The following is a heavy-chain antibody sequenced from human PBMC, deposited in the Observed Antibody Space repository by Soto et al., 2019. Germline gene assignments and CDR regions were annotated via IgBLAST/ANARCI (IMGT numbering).Heavy chain of an antibody. Sequence: GGSLRLSCAASGFTFSSYSMNWVRQAPGKGLEWVSSISSSNSYIYYADSVKGRFTISRDNAKNSLYLQMNSLRAEDTAVYYCAKVLLWFGELSPHDAFDIWGQGTMVTVSS. V-gene: IGHV3-21*01. D-gene: IGHD3-10*01. J-gene: IGHJ3*02. CDR3: AKVLLWFGELSPHDAFDI. CDR1: GFTFSSYS. CDR2: ISSSNSYI.